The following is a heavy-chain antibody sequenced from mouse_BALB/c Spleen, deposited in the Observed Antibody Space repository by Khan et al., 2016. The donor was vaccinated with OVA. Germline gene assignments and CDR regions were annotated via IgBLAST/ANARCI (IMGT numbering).Heavy chain of an antibody. J-gene: IGHJ3*01. CDR3: ASYYGSSYGVFFAY. CDR1: GFNIKDYY. Sequence: IQLVQSGAELVRPGALVKLSCKASGFNIKDYYMHWVKQRPEQGLEWIGWIDPENGNTIYDPKFQGKASITADTSSNTAYLQLSSLTSEDTAVYYCASYYGSSYGVFFAYWGQGTLVTVSA. D-gene: IGHD1-1*01. CDR2: IDPENGNT. V-gene: IGHV14-1*02.